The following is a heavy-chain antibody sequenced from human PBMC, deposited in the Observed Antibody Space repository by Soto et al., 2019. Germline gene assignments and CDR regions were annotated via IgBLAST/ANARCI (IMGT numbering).Heavy chain of an antibody. D-gene: IGHD6-19*01. Sequence: QVQLVQSGAEVKKPGASVKVSCKASGYTFSSYGISWVRQAPGQGLVWMGWISGYSGHTYYAQKFQGRVTMTTDTSTNTVYMELRSLRSDDTAVYYCAREWDNKSEHSSGWYDDFWGQGTLVTVSS. V-gene: IGHV1-18*01. CDR2: ISGYSGHT. CDR3: AREWDNKSEHSSGWYDDF. J-gene: IGHJ4*02. CDR1: GYTFSSYG.